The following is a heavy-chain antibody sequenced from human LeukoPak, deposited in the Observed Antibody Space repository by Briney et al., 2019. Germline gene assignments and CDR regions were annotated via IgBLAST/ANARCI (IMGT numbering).Heavy chain of an antibody. J-gene: IGHJ3*02. Sequence: SETLSLTCTVSGGSISSYYWSWIRRPPGKGLEWIGYIYYSGSTNYNPSLKSRVTISVDTSKNQFSLKLSSVTAADTAVYYCARRGVEMATISAFDIWGQGTMVTVSS. CDR1: GGSISSYY. D-gene: IGHD5-24*01. CDR3: ARRGVEMATISAFDI. CDR2: IYYSGST. V-gene: IGHV4-59*01.